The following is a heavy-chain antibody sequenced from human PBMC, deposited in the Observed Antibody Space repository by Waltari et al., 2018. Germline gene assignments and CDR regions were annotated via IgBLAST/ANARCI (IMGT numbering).Heavy chain of an antibody. CDR1: GDSLTSDIYY. Sequence: QLQLQESGPGLVTPSETLSLTCTASGDSLTSDIYYWGWIRQPPGQGLEWIATISARGATYYIPYLNSRVTLSIDTAKNQFSLKVTAVTAADTAVYYCARQGYGGGDCYSDTWGQGTLVTVSP. CDR3: ARQGYGGGDCYSDT. D-gene: IGHD2-21*01. V-gene: IGHV4-39*01. J-gene: IGHJ5*02. CDR2: ISARGAT.